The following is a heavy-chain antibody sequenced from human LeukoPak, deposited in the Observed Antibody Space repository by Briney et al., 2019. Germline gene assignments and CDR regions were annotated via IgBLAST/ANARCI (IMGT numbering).Heavy chain of an antibody. CDR2: IYYSGST. Sequence: SETLSLTCTVSGGSISSYYWSWIRQPPGKGLEWIGYIYYSGSTNYNPSLKSRVTISVDTSKNQFSLKLSSVTAADTAVYYCARGAPAYYYDSSGPLNDYWGQGTLVTVSS. D-gene: IGHD3-22*01. V-gene: IGHV4-59*01. J-gene: IGHJ4*02. CDR3: ARGAPAYYYDSSGPLNDY. CDR1: GGSISSYY.